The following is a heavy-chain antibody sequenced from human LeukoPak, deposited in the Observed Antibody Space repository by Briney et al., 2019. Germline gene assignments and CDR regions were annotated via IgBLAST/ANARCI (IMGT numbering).Heavy chain of an antibody. CDR2: IYQRGST. V-gene: IGHV4-4*02. Sequence: SETLSLTCAVSGGSMSSSKWWGWAGPSPGKGVEWIWEIYQRGSTNYNPSLKRRVTISVDKSKNQFSLKLSSVTAADTAVYYCAIDLGSGYYPDAFDIWGQGTMVTVSS. J-gene: IGHJ3*02. CDR1: GGSMSSSKW. D-gene: IGHD3-3*01. CDR3: AIDLGSGYYPDAFDI.